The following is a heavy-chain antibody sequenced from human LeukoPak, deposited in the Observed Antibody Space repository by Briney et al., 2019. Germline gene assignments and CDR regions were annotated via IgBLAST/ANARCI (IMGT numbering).Heavy chain of an antibody. J-gene: IGHJ4*02. V-gene: IGHV1-18*01. Sequence: ASVKVSCQASGYTFTSYGISWVRQAPGQGVEWMGWISTYNGDTNYAQKLQGRVTMTTDTSTNTAYMELRSLRSDDTAVYYCAREGLGELTLDYWGQGTLVTVSS. CDR1: GYTFTSYG. CDR3: AREGLGELTLDY. D-gene: IGHD3-16*01. CDR2: ISTYNGDT.